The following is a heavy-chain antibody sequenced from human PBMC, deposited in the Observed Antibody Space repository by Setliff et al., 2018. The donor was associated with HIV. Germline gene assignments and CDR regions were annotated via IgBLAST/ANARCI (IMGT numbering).Heavy chain of an antibody. D-gene: IGHD2-15*01. Sequence: SETLSLTCVVSGDSISRSRYYWGWIRQPPGKGLEWIGSFYCSGSTSYNPSLRSRVTISLDTSTNQFSLRLNSVTAADTAHYFCVVYFGGNGGRGLWGQGTLVTVSS. CDR2: FYCSGST. J-gene: IGHJ4*02. CDR3: VVYFGGNGGRGL. V-gene: IGHV4-39*07. CDR1: GDSISRSRYY.